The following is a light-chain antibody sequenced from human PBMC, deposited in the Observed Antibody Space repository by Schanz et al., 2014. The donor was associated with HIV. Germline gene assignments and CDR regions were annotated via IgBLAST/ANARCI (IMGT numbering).Light chain of an antibody. J-gene: IGKJ4*02. CDR2: ATS. Sequence: EIVLTQSPGSLSLSPGGRATLSCAASQRLSSSYLAWYQQKRDQPPRLVIYATSSRAAGIPDRFSGTGSGTDFTLTISRLEPEDFAVYYCHHYGDSRGTFGGGTEVDI. CDR3: HHYGDSRGT. CDR1: QRLSSSY. V-gene: IGKV3-20*01.